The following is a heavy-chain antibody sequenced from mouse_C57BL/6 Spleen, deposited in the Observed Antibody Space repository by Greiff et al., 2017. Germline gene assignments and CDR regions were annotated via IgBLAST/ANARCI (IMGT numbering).Heavy chain of an antibody. CDR1: GYTFTSYW. CDR3: ARIHYGNYVLDY. J-gene: IGHJ2*01. V-gene: IGHV1-52*01. D-gene: IGHD2-1*01. CDR2: INPSDSET. Sequence: VQLQQPGAELVRPGSSVKLSCKASGYTFTSYWMHWVKQRPIQGLEWIGNINPSDSETHYNQKFKDKATLTVDKSSSTAYMQLSSLTSEDSAVYYCARIHYGNYVLDYWGQGTTLTVAS.